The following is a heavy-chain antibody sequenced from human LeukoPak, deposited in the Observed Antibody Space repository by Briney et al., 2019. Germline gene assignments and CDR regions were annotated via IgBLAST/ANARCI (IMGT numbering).Heavy chain of an antibody. CDR2: FYYSGGT. CDR3: AASLGGSATPTAVDY. V-gene: IGHV4-59*01. Sequence: SETLSLTRTVSVGSLSRYYWSWVWQPPGKGVWWSGYFYYSGGTNYNPSLPCRVTISVDTSKHQLSLKLSSVAAADTAVYYCAASLGGSATPTAVDYWGQGTLVTVSS. J-gene: IGHJ4*02. CDR1: VGSLSRYY. D-gene: IGHD1-26*01.